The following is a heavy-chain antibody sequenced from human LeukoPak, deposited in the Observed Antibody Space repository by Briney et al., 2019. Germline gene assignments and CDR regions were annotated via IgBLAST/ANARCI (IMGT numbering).Heavy chain of an antibody. J-gene: IGHJ4*02. CDR1: VFTFSTYL. D-gene: IGHD1-26*01. CDR3: ARDRGADDY. Sequence: GGSVRLSCAASVFTFSTYLMTWVRQAPGKGLDGVDNINQDGRDKNHVDSVKGRFTISRDNAKNSLYLQMNSLRAEDTAVYYCARDRGADDYWGQGTLVTVSS. V-gene: IGHV3-7*04. CDR2: INQDGRDK.